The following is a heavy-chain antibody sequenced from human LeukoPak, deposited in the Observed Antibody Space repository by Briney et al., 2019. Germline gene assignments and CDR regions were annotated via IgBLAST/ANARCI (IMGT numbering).Heavy chain of an antibody. CDR1: GGTFSSYA. CDR2: IIPIFGTA. D-gene: IGHD2-2*01. CDR3: ARDHTDIVVVPAAGLDP. J-gene: IGHJ5*02. V-gene: IGHV1-69*13. Sequence: SVKVSCKASGGTFSSYAISWVRQAPGQGLEWMGGIIPIFGTANYAQKFQGRVTITADESTSTAYMELRSLRSDDTAVYYCARDHTDIVVVPAAGLDPWGQGTLVTVSS.